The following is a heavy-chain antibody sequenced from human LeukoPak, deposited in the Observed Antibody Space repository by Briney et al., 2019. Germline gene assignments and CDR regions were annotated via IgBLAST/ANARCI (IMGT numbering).Heavy chain of an antibody. CDR1: GFTFSNYV. V-gene: IGHV3-30*18. D-gene: IGHD4-17*01. J-gene: IGHJ4*02. Sequence: GRSLRLSCAASGFTFSNYVMHWVRQAPGKGLEWVAVISYDGSNNYYADSVKGRFSISRDNSKNTLYLQMNSLRPEDTAVYYCAKIVGEQLVRAVTTDWSQGTLVTVSS. CDR3: AKIVGEQLVRAVTTD. CDR2: ISYDGSNN.